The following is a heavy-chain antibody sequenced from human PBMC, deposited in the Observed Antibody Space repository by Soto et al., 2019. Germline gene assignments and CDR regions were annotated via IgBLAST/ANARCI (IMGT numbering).Heavy chain of an antibody. V-gene: IGHV1-69*13. CDR2: IIPIFGTA. CDR3: ARGRTVVVVSATRAFDI. D-gene: IGHD2-15*01. Sequence: ASVKVSCKASGGTFSSYAISWVRQAPGQGLEWMGGIIPIFGTANYAQKFQGRVTITADESTSTAYMELSSLRSEDTAVYYCARGRTVVVVSATRAFDIWCQWTMVTGSS. J-gene: IGHJ3*02. CDR1: GGTFSSYA.